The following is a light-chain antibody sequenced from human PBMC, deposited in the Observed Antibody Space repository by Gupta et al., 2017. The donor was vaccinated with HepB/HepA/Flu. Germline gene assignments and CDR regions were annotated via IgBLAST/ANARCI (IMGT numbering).Light chain of an antibody. Sequence: EIELTKSPGTLSLSPAERATLSSRASPSVSRTCLAWYQQKAGQAPRLLIYGTSSRASGIPYRFSGSGSGTDFTLTISRLEPEDFAVYYCQQDDSSPLTFGRGTKVEIK. J-gene: IGKJ4*02. V-gene: IGKV3-20*01. CDR1: PSVSRTC. CDR3: QQDDSSPLT. CDR2: GTS.